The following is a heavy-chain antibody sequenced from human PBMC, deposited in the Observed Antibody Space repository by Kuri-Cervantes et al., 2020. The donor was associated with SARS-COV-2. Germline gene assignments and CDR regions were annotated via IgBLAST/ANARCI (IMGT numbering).Heavy chain of an antibody. D-gene: IGHD3-3*01. CDR2: IYYSGST. J-gene: IGHJ5*02. CDR1: GGSISSSSYY. Sequence: SETLSLTCTVSGGSISSSSYYWGWIRQPPEKGLGWIGSIYYSGSTYYNPSLKSRVTISVDTSKNQFSLKLSSVTAADTAVYYCARQMMSSTTIFGVVITRNWFDPWGQGTLVTVSS. V-gene: IGHV4-39*01. CDR3: ARQMMSSTTIFGVVITRNWFDP.